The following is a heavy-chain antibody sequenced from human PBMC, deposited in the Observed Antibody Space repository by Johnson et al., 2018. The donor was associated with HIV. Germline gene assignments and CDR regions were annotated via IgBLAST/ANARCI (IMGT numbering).Heavy chain of an antibody. V-gene: IGHV3-7*01. CDR2: LKQDGSEI. CDR1: GFTFSRYG. J-gene: IGHJ3*01. CDR3: ARSGPNWAFDF. Sequence: VQLVESGGGLVQPGGSLRLSCGASGFTFSRYGMSWVRQAPGKGLEWVANLKQDGSEIYYVESVKGRFTISRDNAKNSLDLQMKSLRAEDTAMYYCARSGPNWAFDFWGQGTMVTVSS. D-gene: IGHD1-1*01.